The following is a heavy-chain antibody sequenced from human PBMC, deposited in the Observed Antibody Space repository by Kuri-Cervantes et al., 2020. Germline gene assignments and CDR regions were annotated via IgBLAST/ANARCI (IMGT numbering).Heavy chain of an antibody. CDR1: GVTVSTSY. CDR2: IYSDGNI. CDR3: ARDLEDYYCGMDV. V-gene: IGHV3-66*01. D-gene: IGHD1-1*01. Sequence: GESLKISCATSGVTVSTSYMSWVRQAPGKGLEWVSVIYSDGNIYYADSVKGRFTISRDNSKNTLYLQMNSLRAEDTAVYYCARDLEDYYCGMDVWGQGTTVTVSS. J-gene: IGHJ6*02.